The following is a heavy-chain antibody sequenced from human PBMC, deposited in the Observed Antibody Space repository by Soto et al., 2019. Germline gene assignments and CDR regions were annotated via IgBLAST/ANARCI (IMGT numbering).Heavy chain of an antibody. D-gene: IGHD4-17*01. J-gene: IGHJ4*02. V-gene: IGHV3-30*18. Sequence: QVQLVESGGGVVQPGRSLRLSCAASGFTFSSYGMHWVRQAPGKGLEWVAVISYDGSNKYYADSVKGRFTISRDNSKNTLYLQMNNLRAEDTAVYYCAKDNLFAYGGNSGGFDYWGQGTLVTVSS. CDR2: ISYDGSNK. CDR3: AKDNLFAYGGNSGGFDY. CDR1: GFTFSSYG.